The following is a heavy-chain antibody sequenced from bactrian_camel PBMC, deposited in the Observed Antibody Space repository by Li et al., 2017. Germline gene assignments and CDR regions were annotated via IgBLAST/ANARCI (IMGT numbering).Heavy chain of an antibody. Sequence: HVQLVESGGGSVQAGGSLRLSCVVSGYMYDSFRMTWFRQAPGKEREGVATILTRSGYNYVAASVKGRFTISRDHAENTVYLQMDSLKSEDTALYYCAIVTGYSDYESVTTADFGYRGQGTQVTVS. CDR2: ILTRSGYN. V-gene: IGHV3S1*01. CDR1: GYMYDSFR. CDR3: AIVTGYSDYESVTTADFGY. D-gene: IGHD4*01. J-gene: IGHJ6*01.